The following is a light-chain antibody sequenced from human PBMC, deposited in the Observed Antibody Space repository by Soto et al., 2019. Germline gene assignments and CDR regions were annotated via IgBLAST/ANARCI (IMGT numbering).Light chain of an antibody. V-gene: IGLV2-8*01. CDR1: SSDVGGYNY. J-gene: IGLJ1*01. CDR3: SSYVGGNNYV. CDR2: EVS. Sequence: QSALTQPPSASGSPRQSVTISCTGTSSDVGGYNYVSWYQQHPGKAPKLMIYEVSKRPSGVPDRFSGSKSGNTASLTVSGLQAEDEADYYCSSYVGGNNYVFGTGTKLTVL.